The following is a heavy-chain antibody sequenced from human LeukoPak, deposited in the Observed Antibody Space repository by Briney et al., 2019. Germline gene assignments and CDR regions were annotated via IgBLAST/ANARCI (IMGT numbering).Heavy chain of an antibody. CDR1: GGSISSGGYY. Sequence: SSETLSLTCTVSGGSISSGGYYWSWIRQPPGKGMEWIGYIYHSGSTYYNPSLKSRVTISVDTSKNQFSLKLSSVTAADTAVYYCARGAYPIAAAVESPYYYYGMDVWGQGTTVTVSS. D-gene: IGHD6-13*01. J-gene: IGHJ6*02. V-gene: IGHV4-30-2*01. CDR2: IYHSGST. CDR3: ARGAYPIAAAVESPYYYYGMDV.